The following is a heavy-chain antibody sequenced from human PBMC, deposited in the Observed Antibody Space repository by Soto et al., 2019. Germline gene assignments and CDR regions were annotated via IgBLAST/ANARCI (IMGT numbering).Heavy chain of an antibody. V-gene: IGHV2-5*02. Sequence: QITLKESGPTVVKPTETLTLTCTFSGFSLTTSGVGVGWVRQSPGKAPEWLALIYWDDDKRYSTSLKSRLTITKDTSKNLVVLTMANVDPADAATYYSAHRHLRSVFGLVTTSAIYFDFWGQGTPVVVSS. J-gene: IGHJ4*02. D-gene: IGHD3-3*01. CDR3: AHRHLRSVFGLVTTSAIYFDF. CDR2: IYWDDDK. CDR1: GFSLTTSGVG.